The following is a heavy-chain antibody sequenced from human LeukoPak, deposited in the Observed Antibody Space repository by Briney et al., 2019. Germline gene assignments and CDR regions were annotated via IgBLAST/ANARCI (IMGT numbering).Heavy chain of an antibody. D-gene: IGHD7-27*01. V-gene: IGHV3-11*04. CDR3: ARDILGKPGDY. CDR2: ISGSATTI. Sequence: GGSLRLSCAASGFPFSDYHMSWIRQTPGKGLEWISYISGSATTIYYADSVKGRFTISRDNAKNSLYLQMNSLRGEDTAVYYCARDILGKPGDYWGQGTLVTVSS. CDR1: GFPFSDYH. J-gene: IGHJ4*02.